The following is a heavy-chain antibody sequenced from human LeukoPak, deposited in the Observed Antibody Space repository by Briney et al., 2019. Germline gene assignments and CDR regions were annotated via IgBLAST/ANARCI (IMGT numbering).Heavy chain of an antibody. CDR3: ASWGNPARPFDY. D-gene: IGHD6-6*01. CDR1: GFTFSSYG. CDR2: INEDGRTK. J-gene: IGHJ4*02. V-gene: IGHV3-7*01. Sequence: QSGGSLRLSCAASGFTFSSYGMHWIRQAPGKGLEWVANINEDGRTKHYVDFVKGRFTISRDNAKNSLFLEMNSLRAEDTAVYYCASWGNPARPFDYWGQGTLVTVSS.